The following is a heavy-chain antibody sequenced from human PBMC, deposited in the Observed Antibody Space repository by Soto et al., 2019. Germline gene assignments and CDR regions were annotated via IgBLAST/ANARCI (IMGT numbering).Heavy chain of an antibody. CDR2: IYPSATT. Sequence: PSETLSLTCAVSGGSISSAGFSWSWVRQPPGKGLEWIGHIYPSATTSFNRSLRSRVTLSVDTSKNQFSLRLISVTAADTAVYYCARRYGAYPYYFDYWGQGTLVTVSS. D-gene: IGHD4-17*01. CDR3: ARRYGAYPYYFDY. CDR1: GGSISSAGFS. V-gene: IGHV4-30-2*01. J-gene: IGHJ4*02.